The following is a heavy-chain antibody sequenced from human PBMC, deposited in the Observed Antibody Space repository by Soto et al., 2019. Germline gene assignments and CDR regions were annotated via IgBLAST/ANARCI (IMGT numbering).Heavy chain of an antibody. D-gene: IGHD2-2*01. CDR2: IDYNEST. V-gene: IGHV4-31*03. CDR1: GGSFSNGGYN. Sequence: QVQLQESGPGLVKPSQTLSLTCTVSGGSFSNGGYNWSWIRQHPGKGLEWIGYIDYNESTYYNPTLGSRVTIRVDTYKSQFSLKLSSVAAADAAFYCSAIFQLYYGLDVWGQGTTVTVSS. J-gene: IGHJ6*02. CDR3: AIFQLYYGLDV.